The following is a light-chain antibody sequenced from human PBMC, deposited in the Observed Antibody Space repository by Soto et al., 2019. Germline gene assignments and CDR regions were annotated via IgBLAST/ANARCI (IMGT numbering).Light chain of an antibody. Sequence: EIVLTQSPDTLSLSPGDTATLSCRASQGVASYLAWYQQKPGQPPRLLVYHASNRATGIPARFSGSGSGTHFTLTISSLEPDDFAVYYCQHRADWPRGSFGQGTKVDIK. CDR1: QGVASY. V-gene: IGKV3-11*01. CDR2: HAS. CDR3: QHRADWPRGS. J-gene: IGKJ2*01.